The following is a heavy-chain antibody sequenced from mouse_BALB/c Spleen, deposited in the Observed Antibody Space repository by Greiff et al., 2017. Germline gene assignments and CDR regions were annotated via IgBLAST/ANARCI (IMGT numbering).Heavy chain of an antibody. V-gene: IGHV1-4*01. CDR2: INPSSGNT. D-gene: IGHD2-14*01. CDR1: GYTFTSYS. CDR3: ARERYKSRSQYYFDY. Sequence: QVQLQQSGAELVRPGASVKMSCKASGYTFTSYSMHWVKQRPGQGLEWIGYINPSSGNTNYNQKFKDKATLTADKSSSTAYMQLSSLTSEDSAVYYCARERYKSRSQYYFDYWGQGTTLTVSS. J-gene: IGHJ2*01.